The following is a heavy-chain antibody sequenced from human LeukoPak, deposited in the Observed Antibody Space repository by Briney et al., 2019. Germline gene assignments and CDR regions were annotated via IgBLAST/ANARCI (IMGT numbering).Heavy chain of an antibody. CDR3: VRGGDYTFDY. CDR2: IKHDGREG. CDR1: GFTFSAFW. D-gene: IGHD4-17*01. V-gene: IGHV3-7*01. Sequence: GGSLRLSCAASGFTFSAFWMTWVRQAPGKGLEWVASIKHDGREGHYVDYVKGRFTVSRDNAKNSLLLQMNNLRVEDTAVYFCVRGGDYTFDYWGRGALVTVSS. J-gene: IGHJ4*02.